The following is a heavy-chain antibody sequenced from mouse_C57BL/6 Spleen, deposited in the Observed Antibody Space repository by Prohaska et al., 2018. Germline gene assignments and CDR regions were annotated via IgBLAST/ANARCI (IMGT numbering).Heavy chain of an antibody. CDR3: ARGGIYYYGSREYYFDY. D-gene: IGHD1-1*01. Sequence: HGKSLEWIGYINPNNGGTSYNQKFKGKATLTVNKSSSTAYMELRSLTSEDSAVYYCARGGIYYYGSREYYFDYWGQGTTLTVSS. J-gene: IGHJ2*01. V-gene: IGHV1-22*01. CDR2: INPNNGGT.